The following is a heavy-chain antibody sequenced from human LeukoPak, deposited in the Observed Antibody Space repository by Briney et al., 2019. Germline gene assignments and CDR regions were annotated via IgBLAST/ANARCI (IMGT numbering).Heavy chain of an antibody. CDR2: MYTSEST. D-gene: IGHD2-2*01. CDR1: GDSISRYY. CDR3: AREITSTSRHFDY. V-gene: IGHV4-4*07. J-gene: IGHJ4*02. Sequence: SDTLSLTCTVSGDSISRYYWSWIRQPAGKGLEWIGRMYTSESTNYNPSLKKRITMSVDPSKNQFSLKLISVTAADTAVYYCAREITSTSRHFDYWGQGTLVTVSS.